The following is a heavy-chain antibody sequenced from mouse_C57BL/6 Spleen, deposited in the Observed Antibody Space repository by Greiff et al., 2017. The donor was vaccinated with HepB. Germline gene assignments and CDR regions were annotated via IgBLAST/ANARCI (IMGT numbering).Heavy chain of an antibody. Sequence: VQLQQPGAELVMPGASVKLSCKASGYTFTSYWMHWVKQRPGQGLEWIGEIDPSDSYTNYNQKFKGKSTLTVDKSSSTAYMQLGSLTSEDSAVYYCARSPYYGSSSGYFDVWGTGTTVTVSS. CDR1: GYTFTSYW. V-gene: IGHV1-69*01. J-gene: IGHJ1*03. D-gene: IGHD1-1*01. CDR2: IDPSDSYT. CDR3: ARSPYYGSSSGYFDV.